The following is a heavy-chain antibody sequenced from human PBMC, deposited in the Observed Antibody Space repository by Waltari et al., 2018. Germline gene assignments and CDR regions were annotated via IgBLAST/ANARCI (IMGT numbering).Heavy chain of an antibody. CDR2: ISGSGGST. CDR3: AKAGSGSYYNGPYFDY. CDR1: GFTFSSYA. J-gene: IGHJ4*02. Sequence: EVQLLESGGGLVQPGGSLRLPCSASGFTFSSYAMSWVRQAPGKAAEWVSAISGSGGSTYYADSVKGRFTISRDNSKNTLYLQMNSLRAEDTAVYYCAKAGSGSYYNGPYFDYWGQGTLVTVSS. D-gene: IGHD3-10*01. V-gene: IGHV3-23*01.